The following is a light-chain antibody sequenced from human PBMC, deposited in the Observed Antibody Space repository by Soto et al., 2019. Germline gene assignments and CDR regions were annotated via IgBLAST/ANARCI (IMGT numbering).Light chain of an antibody. CDR2: GAS. Sequence: EIVMTQSPATLSVSPGERATLSCRASQSISRNLAWYQQTPGQAPRLLIYGASTRATGIPARFSGSGSGTEFTLTISSLQSEDFAVYYCQQFGSSPRTFGQGTKVDIK. CDR3: QQFGSSPRT. V-gene: IGKV3-15*01. CDR1: QSISRN. J-gene: IGKJ1*01.